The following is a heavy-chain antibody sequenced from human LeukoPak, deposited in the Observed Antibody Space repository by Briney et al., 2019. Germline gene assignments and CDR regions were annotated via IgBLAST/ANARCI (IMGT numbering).Heavy chain of an antibody. Sequence: SETLSLTCTVSGGSISNSYWSWIRQPPGKGLEWIGYIYYSGITNYNPSLKSRVTISVDTPKNQFSLKLSSVTAADTAVYYCACYSNIAVVDELPAAIGGNWFDPWGQGTLVTVSS. CDR2: IYYSGIT. CDR1: GGSISNSY. V-gene: IGHV4-59*12. CDR3: ACYSNIAVVDELPAAIGGNWFDP. J-gene: IGHJ5*02. D-gene: IGHD2-2*02.